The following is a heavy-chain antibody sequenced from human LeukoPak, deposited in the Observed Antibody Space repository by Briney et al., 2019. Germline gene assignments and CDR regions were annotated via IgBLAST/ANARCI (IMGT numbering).Heavy chain of an antibody. Sequence: GGSLRLSCAASGFTFSSYSMNWVRQAPGKGLEWVSYISSSSTIYYADSVKGRFTISRDNAKNSLYLQMNSLRAEDTAVYYCARAPYYDSSGYLVSPNYYYYMDVWGKGTTVTVSS. J-gene: IGHJ6*03. V-gene: IGHV3-48*01. CDR2: ISSSSTI. CDR1: GFTFSSYS. CDR3: ARAPYYDSSGYLVSPNYYYYMDV. D-gene: IGHD3-22*01.